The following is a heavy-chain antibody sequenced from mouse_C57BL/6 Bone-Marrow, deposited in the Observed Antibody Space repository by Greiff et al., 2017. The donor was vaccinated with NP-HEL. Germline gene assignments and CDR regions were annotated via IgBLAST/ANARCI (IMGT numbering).Heavy chain of an antibody. CDR3: ARLYYFDY. Sequence: DVMLVESGGGLVQPGASLQLSCESNEYDFPSHDMSWVRKTPEKRLALVAAINSDGGRTYYPDTMERRFIISRDNTKKTLYLQMSSLRSEDTALYYCARLYYFDYWGQGTTLTVSS. V-gene: IGHV5-2*01. J-gene: IGHJ2*01. CDR2: INSDGGRT. CDR1: EYDFPSHD.